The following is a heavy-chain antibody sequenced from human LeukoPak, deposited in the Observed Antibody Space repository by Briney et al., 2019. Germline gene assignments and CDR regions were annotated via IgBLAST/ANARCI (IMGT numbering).Heavy chain of an antibody. V-gene: IGHV3-9*01. CDR3: AKTQAWELRGGTFDY. Sequence: PGRSLRLSCAASGFTFDDYAMHWVRQAPGKGLEWVSGISWNSGSIGYADSVKGRFTISRDNAKNSLYLQMNSLRAEDTALYYCAKTQAWELRGGTFDYWGQGTLVAVSS. CDR2: ISWNSGSI. D-gene: IGHD1-26*01. CDR1: GFTFDDYA. J-gene: IGHJ4*02.